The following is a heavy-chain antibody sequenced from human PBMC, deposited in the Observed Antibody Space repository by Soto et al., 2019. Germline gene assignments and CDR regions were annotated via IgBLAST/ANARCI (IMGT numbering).Heavy chain of an antibody. CDR1: GGSVSSGGYY. D-gene: IGHD6-13*01. CDR3: ARRGDRAAATNWFNP. Sequence: QVQLRESGPGLVKPSETLSLTCSVSGGSVSSGGYYWGWIRQTPGKGLEWIAGMFHSGAKYYFPSLKHRVIISVDTSKNVVFLKLSSSTALDTAIYYCARRGDRAAATNWFNPWGQGVLVTFSS. CDR2: MFHSGAK. J-gene: IGHJ5*02. V-gene: IGHV4-39*01.